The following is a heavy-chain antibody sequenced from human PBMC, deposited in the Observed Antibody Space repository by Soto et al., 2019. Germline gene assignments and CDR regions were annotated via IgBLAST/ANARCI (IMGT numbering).Heavy chain of an antibody. CDR3: ARAVLRVSPFDY. Sequence: SETLSLTCTVSGGSVSSGSYYWSWIRQPPGKGLEWIGYIYYSGSTNYNPSLKSRVTISVDTSKNQFSLKLSSVTAADTAVYYCARAVLRVSPFDYWGQGTLVTVSS. CDR2: IYYSGST. V-gene: IGHV4-61*01. CDR1: GGSVSSGSYY. J-gene: IGHJ4*02. D-gene: IGHD2-21*01.